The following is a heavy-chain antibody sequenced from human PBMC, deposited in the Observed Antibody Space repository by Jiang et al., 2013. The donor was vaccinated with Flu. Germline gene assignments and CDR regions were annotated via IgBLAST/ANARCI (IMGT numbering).Heavy chain of an antibody. CDR3: ARDRRAAAGDAFDI. V-gene: IGHV3-33*01. CDR2: IWYDGSNK. J-gene: IGHJ3*02. Sequence: VIWYDGSNKYYADSVKGRFTISRDNSKNTLYLQMNSLRAEDTAVYYCARDRRAAAGDAFDIWGQGTMVTVSS. D-gene: IGHD6-13*01.